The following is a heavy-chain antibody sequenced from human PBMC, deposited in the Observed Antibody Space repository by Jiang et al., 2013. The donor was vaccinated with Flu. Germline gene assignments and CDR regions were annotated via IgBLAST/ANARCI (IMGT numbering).Heavy chain of an antibody. CDR2: IKQDGSQK. CDR1: SDYW. V-gene: IGHV3-7*03. Sequence: SDYWMDLGPTVSRNGLEWVANIKQDGSQKYYVDSVNGRFTISRDNARNSLSLQMNSLRADDTAVYYCARVAWDMSIGYFSGMDVWGQGTTVTVSS. J-gene: IGHJ6*02. D-gene: IGHD3/OR15-3a*01. CDR3: ARVAWDMSIGYFSGMDV.